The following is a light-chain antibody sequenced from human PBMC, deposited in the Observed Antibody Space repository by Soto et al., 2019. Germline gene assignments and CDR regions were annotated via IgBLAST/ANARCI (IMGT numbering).Light chain of an antibody. J-gene: IGKJ5*01. V-gene: IGKV3-20*01. CDR1: QSVSSSY. CDR3: QQYGSSPIT. CDR2: GAS. Sequence: EIVLTPSPATLSLSPGESATLSCRASQSVSSSYLAWYQQKPGQAPGLLIYGASSRATGIPDRFSGSGSGTDFTLTISRLEPEDLAVYYCQQYGSSPITFGQGTRLEIK.